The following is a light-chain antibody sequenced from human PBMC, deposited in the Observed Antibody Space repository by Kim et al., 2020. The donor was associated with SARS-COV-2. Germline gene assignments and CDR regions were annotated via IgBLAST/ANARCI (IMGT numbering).Light chain of an antibody. J-gene: IGLJ2*01. CDR2: GKN. Sequence: SSELTQDPAVSVALGQTVSITCQGDSLRSYYATWYQQQPGQAPILVIYGKNNRPSGIPDRFSGSSSGNTASLTITGTQAGDEADYYCNSRDSNDNVVFGGGTQLTVL. V-gene: IGLV3-19*01. CDR3: NSRDSNDNVV. CDR1: SLRSYY.